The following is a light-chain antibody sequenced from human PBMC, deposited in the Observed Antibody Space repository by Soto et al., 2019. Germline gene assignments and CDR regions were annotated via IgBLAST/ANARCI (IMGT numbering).Light chain of an antibody. V-gene: IGLV2-8*01. Sequence: QSVLTQPPSASGSPGQSVTISCTGTSSDVGGYNYVSWYQQHPGKVPKLMVYEVNKRPSGVPDRFSGSTSGNTASLTVSGLQAEDEADYYCTSYAGGNNVFGTGTKVTVL. CDR2: EVN. CDR1: SSDVGGYNY. CDR3: TSYAGGNNV. J-gene: IGLJ1*01.